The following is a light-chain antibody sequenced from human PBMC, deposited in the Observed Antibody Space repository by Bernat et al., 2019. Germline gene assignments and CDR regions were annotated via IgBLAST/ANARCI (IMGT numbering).Light chain of an antibody. CDR2: DDR. J-gene: IGLJ2*01. CDR3: HVWDSSRDHVI. CDR1: NIGDKN. Sequence: SYVLTQPPSVSVAPGETARLTCGGNNIGDKNVHWYQQRPGQAPALVVYDDRDRPSGIPERFSGSNSRDTATLTVSGVEAGDEADYYCHVWDSSRDHVIFGGGTTLTVL. V-gene: IGLV3-21*02.